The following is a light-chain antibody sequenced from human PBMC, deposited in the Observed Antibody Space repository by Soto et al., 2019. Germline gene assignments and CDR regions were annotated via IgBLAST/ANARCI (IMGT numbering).Light chain of an antibody. CDR1: SSDVGGYDY. J-gene: IGLJ2*01. CDR2: EVS. V-gene: IGLV2-14*01. CDR3: SSYTTSSTRV. Sequence: QSALTQPASVSGSPGQSITISCTGTSSDVGGYDYVSWYQQHPGKAPKVMIYEVSNRPSGVSYRFSGSKSGNTASLTISGLQAEDEADYYYSSYTTSSTRVFGGGTKLTVL.